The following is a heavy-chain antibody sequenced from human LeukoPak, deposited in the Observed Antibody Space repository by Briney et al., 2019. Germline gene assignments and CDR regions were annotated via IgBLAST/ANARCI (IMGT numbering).Heavy chain of an antibody. CDR2: IRSNSDGGTI. Sequence: PGGSLRLSCATSGFTFSNAWMNWVRQAPGKGLEWVCRIRSNSDGGTIDYAAPVKGRFTLSRDDSKTTLYLQMNSLQTEDTAVYYCATDFYDSTWGQGTLVTVSS. CDR1: GFTFSNAW. J-gene: IGHJ5*02. D-gene: IGHD3-22*01. CDR3: ATDFYDST. V-gene: IGHV3-15*07.